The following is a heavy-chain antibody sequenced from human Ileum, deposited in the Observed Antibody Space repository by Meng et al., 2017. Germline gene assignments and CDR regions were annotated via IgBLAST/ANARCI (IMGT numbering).Heavy chain of an antibody. CDR3: SGASSSSYLGY. CDR2: INPKSGIR. Sequence: QVQLVQSGAEVKKPGASVKVSCKTSGYTFTDYYIKWLRQAPGQGLEWMGRINPKSGIRHYAQKFQGRVTMTSDTSTSTAYTEVSGLTSDDTAVYYCSGASSSSYLGYWGQGTLVTVS. CDR1: GYTFTDYY. J-gene: IGHJ4*02. V-gene: IGHV1-2*06. D-gene: IGHD6-13*01.